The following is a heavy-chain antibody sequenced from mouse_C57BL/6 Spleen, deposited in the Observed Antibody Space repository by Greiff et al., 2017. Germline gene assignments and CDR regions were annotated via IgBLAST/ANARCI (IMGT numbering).Heavy chain of an antibody. D-gene: IGHD2-3*01. CDR2: INPNNGGT. J-gene: IGHJ2*01. V-gene: IGHV1-18*01. CDR3: ARQTHDGYYRYYFDY. Sequence: EVKLVESGPELVKPGASVKIPCKASGYTFTDYNMDWVKQSHGKSLEWIGDINPNNGGTIYNQKFKGKATLTVDKSSSTAYMELLSLTSEDTAVYYCARQTHDGYYRYYFDYWGQGTTLTVSS. CDR1: GYTFTDYN.